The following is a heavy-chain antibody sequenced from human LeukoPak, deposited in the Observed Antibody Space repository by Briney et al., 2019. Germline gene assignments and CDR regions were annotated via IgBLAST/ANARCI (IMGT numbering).Heavy chain of an antibody. V-gene: IGHV3-33*08. CDR2: IWHDGRDK. Sequence: GGSLRLSCAASGFTFSSYDMNWVRQAPGKGLEWVAIIWHDGRDKYYADSVKGRFTISRDNSKNTLYLQMNSLRAEDTAVYYCARGPTNEFDYWGQGTLVTVSS. J-gene: IGHJ4*02. CDR3: ARGPTNEFDY. CDR1: GFTFSSYD. D-gene: IGHD1-1*01.